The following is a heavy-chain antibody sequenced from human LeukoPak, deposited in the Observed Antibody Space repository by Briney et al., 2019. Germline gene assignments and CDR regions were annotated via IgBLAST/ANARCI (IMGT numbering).Heavy chain of an antibody. D-gene: IGHD3-22*01. Sequence: PGGSLRLSCAASGFTFSDYYMSWIRQAPGKGLEWVSSISSSSSYIYYADSVKGRFTISRDNAKNSLYLQMNSLRAEDTAVYYCARSTTVDYYDSSGYLYYFDYWGQGTLVTVSS. CDR3: ARSTTVDYYDSSGYLYYFDY. J-gene: IGHJ4*02. CDR1: GFTFSDYY. V-gene: IGHV3-11*06. CDR2: ISSSSSYI.